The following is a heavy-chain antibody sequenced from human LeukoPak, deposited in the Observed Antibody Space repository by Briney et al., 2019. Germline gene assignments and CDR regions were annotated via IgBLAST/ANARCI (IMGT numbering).Heavy chain of an antibody. CDR3: ARDVWGSYRYHFDY. CDR2: INPNSGGT. Sequence: ASVKVSCKASGGTFSSYAISWVRQAPGQGLEWMGWINPNSGGTNYAQKFQGRVTMTRDTSISTAYMELSRLRSDDTAVYYCARDVWGSYRYHFDYWGQGTLVTVSS. J-gene: IGHJ4*02. V-gene: IGHV1-2*02. D-gene: IGHD3-16*02. CDR1: GGTFSSYA.